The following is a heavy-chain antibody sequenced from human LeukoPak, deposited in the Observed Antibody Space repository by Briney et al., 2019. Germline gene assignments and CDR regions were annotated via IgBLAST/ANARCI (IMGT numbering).Heavy chain of an antibody. CDR3: AKVFGVVVITNPNWFDP. V-gene: IGHV3-23*01. Sequence: GGSLRLSCAASGFTFRSYAMSWVRQAPGKGLEWVSAISGSGTSRNCADSVKGRFTVSRDNSKNTLYLQMNSLRAEDTAVYYCAKVFGVVVITNPNWFDPWGQGTLVTVSS. D-gene: IGHD3-22*01. CDR2: ISGSGTSR. CDR1: GFTFRSYA. J-gene: IGHJ5*02.